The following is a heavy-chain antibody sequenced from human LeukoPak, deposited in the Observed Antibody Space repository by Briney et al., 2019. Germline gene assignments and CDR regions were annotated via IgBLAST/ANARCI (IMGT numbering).Heavy chain of an antibody. Sequence: PGGSLRLSCAASGFTFSSYSMNWVRQAPGKGLEWVSYISSSSSTIYYADSVKGRFTISRDNAKNSLYLQMNSLRAEDTAAYYCAKGGMGQQLNYWGQGTLVTVSS. D-gene: IGHD6-13*01. CDR1: GFTFSSYS. CDR2: ISSSSSTI. V-gene: IGHV3-48*04. J-gene: IGHJ4*02. CDR3: AKGGMGQQLNY.